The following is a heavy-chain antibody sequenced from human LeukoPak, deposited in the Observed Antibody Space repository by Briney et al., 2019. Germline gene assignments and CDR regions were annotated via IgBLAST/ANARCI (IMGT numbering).Heavy chain of an antibody. D-gene: IGHD2-15*01. J-gene: IGHJ2*01. CDR3: ARHPSYYKIGGLDF. Sequence: TETLSLTCTVSGGSISSESSYWDWIRQPPGEGLEWIGSIDYSGSTYYNPSLKSRVTISVDTSKNQFSLKLSSVTAADTAVYYCARHPSYYKIGGLDFWGRGTLVTVSS. CDR2: IDYSGST. V-gene: IGHV4-39*01. CDR1: GGSISSESSY.